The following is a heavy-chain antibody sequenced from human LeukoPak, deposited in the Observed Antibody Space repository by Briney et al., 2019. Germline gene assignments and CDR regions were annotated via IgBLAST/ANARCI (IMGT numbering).Heavy chain of an antibody. CDR1: GGSISSYY. D-gene: IGHD1-26*01. V-gene: IGHV4-59*01. CDR2: IYYSGST. J-gene: IGHJ3*02. Sequence: KTSETLSLTCTVSGGSISSYYWSWIRQPPGKGLEWIGYIYYSGSTNYNPSLKSRVTISVDTSKNQFSLKLSSVTAADTAVYYCARDRRWELLQGAAFDIWGQGTMVTVSS. CDR3: ARDRRWELLQGAAFDI.